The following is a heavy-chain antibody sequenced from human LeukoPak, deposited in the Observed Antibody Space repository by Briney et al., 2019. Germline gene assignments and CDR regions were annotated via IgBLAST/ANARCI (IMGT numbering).Heavy chain of an antibody. Sequence: PSETLSLTCAVSGASITGCYWSWVRQSAGKGLELIGRLYTTGTTNYNPSLKSRVTMSGDSSKNQLSLTLTSVNAADTAVYYCVRDGANWEEPNDAFDTWGQGTLV. CDR2: LYTTGTT. D-gene: IGHD1-26*01. V-gene: IGHV4-4*07. CDR1: GASITGCY. J-gene: IGHJ3*02. CDR3: VRDGANWEEPNDAFDT.